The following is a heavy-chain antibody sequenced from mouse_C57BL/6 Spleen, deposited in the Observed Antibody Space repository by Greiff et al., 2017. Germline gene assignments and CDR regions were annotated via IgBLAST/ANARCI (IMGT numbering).Heavy chain of an antibody. CDR1: GYTFTDYE. CDR3: TRWYYGSSVGYYAMDY. V-gene: IGHV1-15*01. CDR2: IDPETGGT. Sequence: VQLQQSGAELVRPGASVTLSCKASGYTFTDYEMHWVKQTPVHGLEWIGAIDPETGGTAYNQKFKGKAILTADKSSSTAYMELRSLTSEDSAVYYCTRWYYGSSVGYYAMDYWGQGTSVTVSS. J-gene: IGHJ4*01. D-gene: IGHD1-1*01.